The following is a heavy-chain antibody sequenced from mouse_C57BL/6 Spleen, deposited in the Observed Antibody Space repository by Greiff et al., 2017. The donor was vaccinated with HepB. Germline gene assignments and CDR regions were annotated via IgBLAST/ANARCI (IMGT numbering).Heavy chain of an antibody. CDR2: FHPYNDDT. CDR3: ARGDYYGSSYGYFDV. V-gene: IGHV1-47*01. D-gene: IGHD1-1*01. CDR1: GYTFTTYP. Sequence: QVQLQQSGAELVKPGASVKMSCKASGYTFTTYPIEWMKQNHGKSLEWIGNFHPYNDDTKYNEKFKGKATLTVEKSSSTVYLELSRLTSDESAVYYCARGDYYGSSYGYFDVWGTGTTVTVSS. J-gene: IGHJ1*03.